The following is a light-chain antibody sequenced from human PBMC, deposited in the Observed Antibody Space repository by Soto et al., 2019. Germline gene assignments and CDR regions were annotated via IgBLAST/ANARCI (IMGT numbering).Light chain of an antibody. J-gene: IGLJ3*02. CDR1: SSNIATNY. Sequence: QAVVTQPPSVSGTPGQGVTISCSGGSSNIATNYVYWYRLLPGTAPNLVIFSNTIRPPRVPDRFSGSKSGASASLVISGLRSEDEADYFCASWDDTLFGWVFGGGTKVTVL. V-gene: IGLV1-47*02. CDR3: ASWDDTLFGWV. CDR2: SNT.